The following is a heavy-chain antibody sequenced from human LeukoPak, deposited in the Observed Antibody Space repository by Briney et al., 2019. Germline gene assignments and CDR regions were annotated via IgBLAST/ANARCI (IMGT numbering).Heavy chain of an antibody. D-gene: IGHD3-22*01. J-gene: IGHJ4*02. Sequence: SVKVSCKASGGTFSSYAISWVRQAPGQGLEWMGGIIPIFNTTNYAQKFQGRVTITAAISTSTAYMELSSLRSEDTAVYYCARSGYYYDSSGYFTNYFDYWGQGTLVTVSS. CDR3: ARSGYYYDSSGYFTNYFDY. CDR2: IIPIFNTT. V-gene: IGHV1-69*06. CDR1: GGTFSSYA.